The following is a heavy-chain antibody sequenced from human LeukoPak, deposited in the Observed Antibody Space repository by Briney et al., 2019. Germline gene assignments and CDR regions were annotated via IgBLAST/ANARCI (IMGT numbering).Heavy chain of an antibody. V-gene: IGHV3-30*02. Sequence: PGGSLRLSCAASGFTFSSYGMHWVRQAPGKGLEWVAFIRYDGSNKYYADSVKGRFTISRDNAKNSLYLQMNSLRAEDTAVYYCAREDEYTMVRDFDYWGQGTLVTVSS. CDR2: IRYDGSNK. CDR1: GFTFSSYG. J-gene: IGHJ4*02. D-gene: IGHD3-10*01. CDR3: AREDEYTMVRDFDY.